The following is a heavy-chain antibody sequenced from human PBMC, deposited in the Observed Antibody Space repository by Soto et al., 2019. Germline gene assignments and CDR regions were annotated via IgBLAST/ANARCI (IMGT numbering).Heavy chain of an antibody. CDR3: ARGGSLYWYFDL. CDR2: INAGNGNT. J-gene: IGHJ2*01. V-gene: IGHV1-3*01. CDR1: GYTFTSYA. Sequence: GASVKVSCKASGYTFTSYAMHWVRQAPGQRLEWMGWINAGNGNTKYSQKFQGRVTITRDTSASTVYMELSSLRSEDTAVYYCARGGSLYWYFDLWGRGTLVTVS. D-gene: IGHD1-26*01.